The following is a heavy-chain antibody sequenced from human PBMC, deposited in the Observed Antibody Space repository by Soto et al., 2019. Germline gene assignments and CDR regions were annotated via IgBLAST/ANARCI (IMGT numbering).Heavy chain of an antibody. D-gene: IGHD6-13*01. J-gene: IGHJ6*02. CDR2: IYHSGST. Sequence: QVQLQESGPGLVKPSGTLSLTCVVSSGSISSSNWWSWVRQPPGKGLEWIGEIYHSGSTNYNPSLKSRVTILVDKSKNQFSLRLTSVTAADTAVYYCVTSWVRDYDYYGMTVWGQGTTVTVSS. CDR1: SGSISSSNW. CDR3: VTSWVRDYDYYGMTV. V-gene: IGHV4-4*02.